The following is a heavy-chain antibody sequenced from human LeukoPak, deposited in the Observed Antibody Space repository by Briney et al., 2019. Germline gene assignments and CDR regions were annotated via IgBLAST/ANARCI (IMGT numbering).Heavy chain of an antibody. Sequence: ASVKVSCKASGYTFTIYDINWVRQATGQGLEWMGWMNPNNGNTGYAQKFQGRVTITRNTSINTAYMELSSLKSEDTAVYYCAREGYYGSGNHTYYMDVWGKGTTVTISS. V-gene: IGHV1-8*03. CDR1: GYTFTIYD. CDR3: AREGYYGSGNHTYYMDV. J-gene: IGHJ6*03. CDR2: MNPNNGNT. D-gene: IGHD3-10*01.